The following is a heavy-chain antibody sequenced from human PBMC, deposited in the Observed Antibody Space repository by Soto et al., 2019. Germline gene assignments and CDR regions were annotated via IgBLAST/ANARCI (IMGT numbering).Heavy chain of an antibody. CDR2: IYYSGST. Sequence: TVSGGSPTSSSSYWCWIRQPPGKRLEWIGSIYYSGSTYYNPSLKSRVTISVDTSKNQFSLKLSSVTAADTAVYYCATQEVGGSYVYTFDPWGQGTLVT. V-gene: IGHV4-39*01. CDR3: ATQEVGGSYVYTFDP. CDR1: GGSPTSSSSY. J-gene: IGHJ5*02. D-gene: IGHD1-26*01.